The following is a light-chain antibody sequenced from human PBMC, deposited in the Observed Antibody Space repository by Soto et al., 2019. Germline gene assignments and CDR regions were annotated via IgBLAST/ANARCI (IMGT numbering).Light chain of an antibody. CDR1: QSVSSY. V-gene: IGKV3-11*01. CDR2: DAS. CDR3: QQRSNWPPWT. J-gene: IGKJ1*01. Sequence: EIVLTQSPATLSLSPGERATLSCRASQSVSSYLAWYHQKPGQDPRLLIYDASTRATAIPARFSGSGSGTDFTLTISSLEPEDFAVYYCQQRSNWPPWTFGQGTKVDIK.